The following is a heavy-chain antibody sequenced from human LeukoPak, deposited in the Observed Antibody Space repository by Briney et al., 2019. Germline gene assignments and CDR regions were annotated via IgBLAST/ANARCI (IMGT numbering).Heavy chain of an antibody. J-gene: IGHJ4*02. CDR1: GFTFSSYG. Sequence: GGSLRLSCAASGFTFSSYGMHWVRQAPGKGLEWVSDLSDSGAYTFYADSVKGRFTISRDNSKNTLYLQMDSLRAEDTALYYCAKENIYTYGYYFDYWGQGTLVTVSS. D-gene: IGHD5-18*01. CDR3: AKENIYTYGYYFDY. V-gene: IGHV3-23*01. CDR2: LSDSGAYT.